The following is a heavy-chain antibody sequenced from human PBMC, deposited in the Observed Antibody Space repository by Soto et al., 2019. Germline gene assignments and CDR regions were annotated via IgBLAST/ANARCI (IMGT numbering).Heavy chain of an antibody. D-gene: IGHD3-10*01. J-gene: IGHJ4*02. V-gene: IGHV3-30*18. CDR3: AKPNGSGSYYGYFDY. CDR1: GFTFSSSA. Sequence: PGGSLRLSCATSGFTFSSSAMHWVRQPSGKGLEWVAVISYDGSNKYYADSVKGRFTISRDNSKNTLYLQMNSLRAEDTAVYYCAKPNGSGSYYGYFDYWGQGTLVTVSS. CDR2: ISYDGSNK.